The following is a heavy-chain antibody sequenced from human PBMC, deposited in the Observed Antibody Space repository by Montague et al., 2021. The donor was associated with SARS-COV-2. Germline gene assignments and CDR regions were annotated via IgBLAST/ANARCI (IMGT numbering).Heavy chain of an antibody. J-gene: IGHJ3*02. V-gene: IGHV2-70*01. CDR2: IDWDDDK. Sequence: PALVKPTQTLTLACTFSGFSLSTSGMCVSWIRQPPGKALEWLALIDWDDDKYYSTSLKTRLIISKDTSKNQAVLTMTNMDPVDTATYYCARMSYDSSGYPALAFDIWGQGTMVTVSS. CDR1: GFSLSTSGMC. D-gene: IGHD3-22*01. CDR3: ARMSYDSSGYPALAFDI.